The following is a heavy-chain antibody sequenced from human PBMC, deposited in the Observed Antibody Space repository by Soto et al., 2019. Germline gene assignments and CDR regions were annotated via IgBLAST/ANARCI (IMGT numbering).Heavy chain of an antibody. CDR2: ISGSGGST. J-gene: IGHJ4*02. Sequence: EVQLLESGGGLVQPGGSLRLSCAASGFTFSSYAMSWVRQAPGKGLEWVSAISGSGGSTYYADSVKGRFTISRDNYKNPLYMTMNSLRAEDTAVYYCAKEWESVVFPHSYDYWGQGTLVTVSS. CDR3: AKEWESVVFPHSYDY. CDR1: GFTFSSYA. V-gene: IGHV3-23*01. D-gene: IGHD2-15*01.